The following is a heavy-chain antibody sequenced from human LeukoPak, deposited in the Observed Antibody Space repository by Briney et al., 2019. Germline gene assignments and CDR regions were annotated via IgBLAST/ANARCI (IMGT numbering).Heavy chain of an antibody. CDR3: ARVYCGGDCYQQNWFDP. D-gene: IGHD2-21*02. J-gene: IGHJ5*02. Sequence: ASVKVSCKASGYTXTGYYMHWVRQAPGQGLEWMAWINTNSGGTNYAQKFQGRVTMTRDTSISTAYMELSRLRSDDTAVYYCARVYCGGDCYQQNWFDPWGQGTLVTVSS. CDR2: INTNSGGT. CDR1: GYTXTGYY. V-gene: IGHV1-2*02.